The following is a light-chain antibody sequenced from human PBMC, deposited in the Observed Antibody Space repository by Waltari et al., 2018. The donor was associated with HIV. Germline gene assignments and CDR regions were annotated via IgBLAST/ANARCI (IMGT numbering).Light chain of an antibody. V-gene: IGLV1-44*01. Sequence: QSVLTQSPSASGTPGQRLTISCSGRTSNIGTNSVSWSQQVPCTAPQLFMFSNSLRPSGVPDRFSGSKSGTSASLAISGLQSEDEADYYCATWDDTLDGPVFGGGTRLTVL. CDR3: ATWDDTLDGPV. CDR1: TSNIGTNS. CDR2: SNS. J-gene: IGLJ3*02.